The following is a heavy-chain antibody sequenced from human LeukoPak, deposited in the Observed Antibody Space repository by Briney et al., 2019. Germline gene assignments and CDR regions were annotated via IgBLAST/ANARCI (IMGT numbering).Heavy chain of an antibody. CDR2: IYYSGST. D-gene: IGHD3-22*01. V-gene: IGHV4-59*08. Sequence: SETLSLTCTVSGGSISSYYWSWIRQPPGKGLEWIGYIYYSGSTNYNPSLKSRVTISVDTSKNQFSLKLSSVTAADTAVYYCASGVPDYDSSGYYLYYWGQGTLVTVSS. CDR3: ASGVPDYDSSGYYLYY. J-gene: IGHJ4*02. CDR1: GGSISSYY.